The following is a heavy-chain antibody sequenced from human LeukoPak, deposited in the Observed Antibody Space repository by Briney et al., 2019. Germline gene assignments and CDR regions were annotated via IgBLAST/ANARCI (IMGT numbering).Heavy chain of an antibody. CDR3: ARTQGYYDSSGPVGY. D-gene: IGHD3-22*01. CDR1: GYTFTTYA. J-gene: IGHJ4*02. V-gene: IGHV1-3*01. Sequence: GASVKVSCKASGYTFTTYAMHWVRQAPGQRLEWMGWINAGNGNTKYSQKFQGRVTITRDTSASTAYMELSSLRSEDTAVYYCARTQGYYDSSGPVGYWGQGTLVTVSS. CDR2: INAGNGNT.